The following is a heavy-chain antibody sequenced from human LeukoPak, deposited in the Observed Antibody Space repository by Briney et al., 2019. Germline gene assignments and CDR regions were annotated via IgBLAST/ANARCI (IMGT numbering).Heavy chain of an antibody. J-gene: IGHJ5*02. CDR1: GGSFSGYY. V-gene: IGHV4-34*01. CDR3: ARVSGAGDGWFDP. Sequence: SETLSLTCAVYGGSFSGYYWSWIRQPPGKGLEWIGEINHSGSTNYNLSLKCRVTISVDTSKNQFSLKLSSVTAADTAVYYCARVSGAGDGWFDPWGQGTLVTVSS. D-gene: IGHD1-26*01. CDR2: INHSGST.